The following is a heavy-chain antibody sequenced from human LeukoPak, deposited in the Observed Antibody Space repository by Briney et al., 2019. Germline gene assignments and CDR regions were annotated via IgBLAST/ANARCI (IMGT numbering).Heavy chain of an antibody. Sequence: TGGSLRLSCAASGFTFSSYAMSRVRQAPGKGLEWVSAISGSGGSTYYADSVKGRFTISRDNAKNSLYLQMNSLRAEDTALYYCAKDSKTYYYGSGSSYYFDYWGQGTLVTVSS. CDR2: ISGSGGST. V-gene: IGHV3-23*01. CDR3: AKDSKTYYYGSGSSYYFDY. D-gene: IGHD3-10*01. J-gene: IGHJ4*02. CDR1: GFTFSSYA.